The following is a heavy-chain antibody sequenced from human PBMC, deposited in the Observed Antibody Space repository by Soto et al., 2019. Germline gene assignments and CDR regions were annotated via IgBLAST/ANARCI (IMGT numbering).Heavy chain of an antibody. V-gene: IGHV1-2*04. CDR1: GYTFTGYY. D-gene: IGHD5-18*01. Sequence: GASVKVSFKASGYTFTGYYMHWVRQAPGQGLEWMGWINPNSGGTNYAQKFQGWVTMTRDTSISTAYMELSRLRSDDTAVYYCARERYSYGYHYYGMDVWGQGTTVTVSS. J-gene: IGHJ6*02. CDR3: ARERYSYGYHYYGMDV. CDR2: INPNSGGT.